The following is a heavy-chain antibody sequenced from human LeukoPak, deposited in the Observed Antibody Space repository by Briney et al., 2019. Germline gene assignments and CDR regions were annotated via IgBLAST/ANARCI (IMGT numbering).Heavy chain of an antibody. CDR1: GFTFSSYD. CDR2: IGTAGDT. Sequence: RGSLRLSCAASGFTFSSYDTHWVRQATGKGLEWVSAIGTAGDTYYPGSVKGRFTISRENAKNSLYLQMNSLRAGDTAVYYCARRNSSSWYDYWGQGTLVTVSS. D-gene: IGHD6-13*01. V-gene: IGHV3-13*01. CDR3: ARRNSSSWYDY. J-gene: IGHJ4*02.